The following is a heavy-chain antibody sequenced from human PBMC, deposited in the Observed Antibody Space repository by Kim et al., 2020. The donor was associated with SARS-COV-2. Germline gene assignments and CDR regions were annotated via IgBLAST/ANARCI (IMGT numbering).Heavy chain of an antibody. CDR1: GFTFSSYG. CDR2: ISDHGGNT. CDR3: AKTAGGRFGESGDI. V-gene: IGHV3-23*01. Sequence: GGSLRLSCAASGFTFSSYGMSWVRQAPGKGLEWVSAISDHGGNTYYADSVKGRFTISRDNSKNTLYLQMNSLRAEDTAVYYCAKTAGGRFGESGDIWGQGTLVTVSS. J-gene: IGHJ4*03. D-gene: IGHD3-10*01.